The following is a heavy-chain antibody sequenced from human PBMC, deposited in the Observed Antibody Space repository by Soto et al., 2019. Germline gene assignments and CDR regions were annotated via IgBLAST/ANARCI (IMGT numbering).Heavy chain of an antibody. Sequence: PSETLSLTCAVSGYSISSGYYWGWIRQPPGKGLEWIGSIYHSGSTYYNPSLKSRVTISVDTSKNQFSLKLSSVTAADTAVYYCARDPGGGGYSGYDYYYYGMDVWGQGTTVTVSS. CDR2: IYHSGST. J-gene: IGHJ6*02. CDR3: ARDPGGGGYSGYDYYYYGMDV. CDR1: GYSISSGYY. D-gene: IGHD5-12*01. V-gene: IGHV4-38-2*02.